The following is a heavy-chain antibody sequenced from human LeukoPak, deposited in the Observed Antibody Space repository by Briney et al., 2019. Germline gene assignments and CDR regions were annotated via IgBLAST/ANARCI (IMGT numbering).Heavy chain of an antibody. Sequence: GSSLRLSCAASGFTFSSHGMHWVRQAPGKGLEWVSDIWYDGSNKFYADSVRGRFTISRENSKNTLYVQMKSLRAEDTAVYYCARGRGSGWYDAFDIWGQGTMVTVSS. CDR2: IWYDGSNK. J-gene: IGHJ3*02. CDR1: GFTFSSHG. D-gene: IGHD6-19*01. V-gene: IGHV3-33*01. CDR3: ARGRGSGWYDAFDI.